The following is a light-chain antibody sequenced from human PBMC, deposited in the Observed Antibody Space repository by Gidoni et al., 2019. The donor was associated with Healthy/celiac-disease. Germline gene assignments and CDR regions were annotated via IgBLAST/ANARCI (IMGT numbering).Light chain of an antibody. CDR2: QDP. V-gene: IGLV3-1*01. Sequence: SYELTQPPSVSVSPGQTASIPCSGDKLGDKYACWYQQKPGQSPVLVIYQDPKRPSGIPERFSGSNSGNTATLTISGTQAMDEADYYCQAWDSSTDVVFGGGTKLTVL. CDR3: QAWDSSTDVV. J-gene: IGLJ2*01. CDR1: KLGDKY.